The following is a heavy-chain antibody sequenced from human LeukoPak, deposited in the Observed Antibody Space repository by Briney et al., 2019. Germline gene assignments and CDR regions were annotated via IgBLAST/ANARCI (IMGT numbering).Heavy chain of an antibody. J-gene: IGHJ5*02. Sequence: ASVQVSCKASGYTFTSYGISWVRQAPGQGLEWMGWISAYNGNTNYAQKLQGRVTMTTDTSTSTAYMELRSLRSDDTAVYYCARGRSSWYGPDNWFDPWGQGTLVTVSS. D-gene: IGHD6-13*01. CDR1: GYTFTSYG. CDR2: ISAYNGNT. CDR3: ARGRSSWYGPDNWFDP. V-gene: IGHV1-18*01.